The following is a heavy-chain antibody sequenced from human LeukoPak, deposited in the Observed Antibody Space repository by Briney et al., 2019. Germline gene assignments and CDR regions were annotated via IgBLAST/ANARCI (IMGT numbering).Heavy chain of an antibody. D-gene: IGHD3-3*01. CDR2: IRDSAYRT. Sequence: PGGSLRLSCAASGFTFSSYSMNWVRQAPGKGLEWVSSIRDSAYRTYYADSVKGRFTISRDNSKNTLYLQMNSLRAEDTAVYYCTTELVFLLAYMDVWGKGTTVTVSS. CDR3: TTELVFLLAYMDV. CDR1: GFTFSSYS. J-gene: IGHJ6*03. V-gene: IGHV3-23*01.